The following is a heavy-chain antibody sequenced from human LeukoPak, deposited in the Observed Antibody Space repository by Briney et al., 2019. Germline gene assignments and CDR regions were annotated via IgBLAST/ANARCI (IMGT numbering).Heavy chain of an antibody. CDR3: AAHNDYYYYYGMDV. CDR2: IIPIFGTA. CDR1: GGTFSSYA. D-gene: IGHD5-24*01. V-gene: IGHV1-69*13. Sequence: ASVKVSCKASGGTFSSYAISWVRQAPGQGLEWMGGIIPIFGTANYAQKFQGRVTFTADESTSTAYMELSSLRSENTAVYYCAAHNDYYYYYGMDVWGQGTTVTVSS. J-gene: IGHJ6*02.